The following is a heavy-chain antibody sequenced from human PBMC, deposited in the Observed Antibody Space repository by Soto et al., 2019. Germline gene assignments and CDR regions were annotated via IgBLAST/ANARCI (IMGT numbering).Heavy chain of an antibody. CDR2: ISAYNGNT. V-gene: IGHV1-18*01. Sequence: ASVKVSCKASGYTFTSYGISWVRQAPGQGREWMGWISAYNGNTNYAQKLQGRVTMTTDTSTSTAYMELRSLRSDDTAVYYCARGDYYDSSGYTFDYWGQGXLVTVSS. J-gene: IGHJ4*02. CDR1: GYTFTSYG. D-gene: IGHD3-22*01. CDR3: ARGDYYDSSGYTFDY.